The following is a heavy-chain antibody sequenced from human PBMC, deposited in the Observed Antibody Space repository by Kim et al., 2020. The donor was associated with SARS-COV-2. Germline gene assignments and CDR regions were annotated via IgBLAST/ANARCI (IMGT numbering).Heavy chain of an antibody. CDR2: INHSGST. CDR3: ARGRRSWFDP. J-gene: IGHJ5*02. V-gene: IGHV4-34*01. Sequence: SETLSLTCAVYGGSFSGYYWSWIRQPPGKGLEWIGEINHSGSTNYNPSLKSRVTISVDTSKNQFSLKLSSVTAADTAVYYCARGRRSWFDPWGQGTLVTVSS. CDR1: GGSFSGYY.